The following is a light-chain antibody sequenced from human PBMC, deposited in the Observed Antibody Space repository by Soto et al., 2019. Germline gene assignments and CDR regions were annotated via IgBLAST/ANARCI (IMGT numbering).Light chain of an antibody. CDR1: QSFRGL. J-gene: IGKJ5*01. CDR3: QQRHMWPIT. CDR2: DAY. Sequence: EVVLTQAPVTLSLSPGERATLSCRASQSFRGLLAWYQQKPGQAPRLLIYDAYNRATGIPPRFSGSGSGTDFTLTISSLEPEDSAGYYCQQRHMWPITFGQGTRLEIQ. V-gene: IGKV3-11*01.